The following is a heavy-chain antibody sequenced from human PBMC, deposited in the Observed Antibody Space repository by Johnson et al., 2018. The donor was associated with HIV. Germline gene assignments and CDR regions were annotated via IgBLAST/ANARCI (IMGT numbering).Heavy chain of an antibody. CDR1: GFTFSSYD. CDR3: AKDLLEVVPYAFDI. CDR2: IGTAGDT. Sequence: VQLVESGGGLVQPGGSLRLSCAASGFTFSSYDMHWVRQATGKGLEWVSAIGTAGDTYYPGSVKGRFTISRDNSKNTLYLQMNSLRAEDTAVYYCAKDLLEVVPYAFDIWGQGTMVTVSS. D-gene: IGHD2-2*01. V-gene: IGHV3-13*01. J-gene: IGHJ3*02.